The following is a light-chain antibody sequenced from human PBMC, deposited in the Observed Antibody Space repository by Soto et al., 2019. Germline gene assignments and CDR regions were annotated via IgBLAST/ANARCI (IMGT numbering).Light chain of an antibody. CDR1: SSDDGTRNF. CDR3: SSYTDSTNYV. V-gene: IGLV2-14*01. CDR2: QVT. Sequence: QSALTQPASVSGSPGQSITLACTGTSSDDGTRNFVSWYQQHPGKAPKLMIYQVTNRPSGVSNRFSGSKSGNTASLTISGLQAEDEADYYCSSYTDSTNYVFGTGTRSPS. J-gene: IGLJ1*01.